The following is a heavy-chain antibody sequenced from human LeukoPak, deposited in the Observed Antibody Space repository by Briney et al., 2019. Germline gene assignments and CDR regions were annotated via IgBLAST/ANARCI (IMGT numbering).Heavy chain of an antibody. V-gene: IGHV1-69*06. D-gene: IGHD3-22*01. CDR1: GYTFTSYA. J-gene: IGHJ4*02. CDR2: IIPIFDTA. Sequence: SVKVSCKASGYTFTSYAMNWVRQAPGQGLEWMGGIIPIFDTANYAQKFQGRVTITADKSTSTAYMELSSLTSEDTAVYYCARDGYYYDSSGYLVDWGQGTLVTVSS. CDR3: ARDGYYYDSSGYLVD.